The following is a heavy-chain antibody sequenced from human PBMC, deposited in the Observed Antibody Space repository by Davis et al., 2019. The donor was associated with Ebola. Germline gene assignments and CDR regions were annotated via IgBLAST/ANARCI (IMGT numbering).Heavy chain of an antibody. CDR2: ISGSGGST. CDR1: GFTFSSYA. V-gene: IGHV3-23*01. CDR3: AKVVVITTLGYFDY. D-gene: IGHD3-22*01. J-gene: IGHJ4*02. Sequence: GESLKISCAASGFTFSSYAMSWVRQAPGKGLEWVSAISGSGGSTYYADSVKGRFTISRDNSKNTLYLQMNSLRAEDTAVYYCAKVVVITTLGYFDYRGQGTLVTVSS.